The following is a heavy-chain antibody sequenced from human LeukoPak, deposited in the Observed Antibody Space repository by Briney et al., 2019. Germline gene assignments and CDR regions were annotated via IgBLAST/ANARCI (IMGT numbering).Heavy chain of an antibody. CDR3: AREGYSDITAYWGEGDGAVDDYYYYMDV. J-gene: IGHJ6*03. V-gene: IGHV4-61*02. CDR2: AYTSGST. CDR1: GVSITSGSYY. Sequence: MPSETLSLTCTVSGVSITSGSYYWSWIRQSAGKGLEWIGRAYTSGSTKSNPSLKSRVTRAVDTSTNESCLDLSSVTAADTAVYYRAREGYSDITAYWGEGDGAVDDYYYYMDVWGTGTTVTVSS. D-gene: IGHD2-21*01.